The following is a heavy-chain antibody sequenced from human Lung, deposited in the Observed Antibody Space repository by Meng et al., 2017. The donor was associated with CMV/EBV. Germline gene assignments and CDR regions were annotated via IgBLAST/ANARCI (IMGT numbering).Heavy chain of an antibody. CDR2: IGTAGDT. CDR3: ARDLRVIAVLLAAPGAFEC. D-gene: IGHD2-2*01. Sequence: SCAASGFTFSSNDMHWVRQTTGKGLEWVSAIGTAGDTYYPGSVKGRFTISRENAKNSFYLQMNSLRAGDTAVYYCARDLRVIAVLLAAPGAFECWXQGTXVNGAS. V-gene: IGHV3-13*01. J-gene: IGHJ4*02. CDR1: GFTFSSND.